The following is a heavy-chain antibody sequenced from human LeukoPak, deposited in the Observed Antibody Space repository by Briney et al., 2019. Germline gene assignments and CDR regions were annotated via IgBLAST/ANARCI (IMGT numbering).Heavy chain of an antibody. CDR1: GFTFSGYS. CDR2: ISSSSSYI. Sequence: GGSLRLSCAASGFTFSGYSMNWVRQAPGKGLEWVSFISSSSSYIYYADSVKGRFTISRDNAKTSVYLQMNSLRAEDTAVYYCASPGGDYGDSACAWWGPGTLVTVSS. D-gene: IGHD4-17*01. J-gene: IGHJ4*02. V-gene: IGHV3-21*04. CDR3: ASPGGDYGDSACAW.